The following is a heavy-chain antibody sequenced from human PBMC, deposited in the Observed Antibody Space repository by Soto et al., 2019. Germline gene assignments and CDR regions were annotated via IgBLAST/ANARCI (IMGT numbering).Heavy chain of an antibody. CDR2: IIPIFGTA. D-gene: IGHD2-2*02. CDR3: ALVVVPAAINYYYGMDV. J-gene: IGHJ6*02. V-gene: IGHV1-69*01. Sequence: QRQLVQSGAEVKTPGASVKVSCKTSGYTFSSYAISWVRQAPGQGLEWMGGIIPIFGTANYAQKFQGRVTITADESTSTAYMELSSLRSEDTAVYYCALVVVPAAINYYYGMDVWGQGTTVTVSS. CDR1: GYTFSSYA.